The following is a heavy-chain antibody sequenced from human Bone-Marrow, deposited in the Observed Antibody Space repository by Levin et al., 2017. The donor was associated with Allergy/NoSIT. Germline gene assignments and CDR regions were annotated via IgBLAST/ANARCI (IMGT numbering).Heavy chain of an antibody. CDR2: ISGSGGST. V-gene: IGHV3-23*01. Sequence: GGSLRLSCAASGFTFSSYAMSWVRQAPGKGLEWVSAISGSGGSTYYADSVKGRFTISRDNSKNTLYLQMNSLRAEDTAVYYCAKGAVVQGVISYYYYYYMDVWGKGTTVTVSS. J-gene: IGHJ6*03. CDR1: GFTFSSYA. D-gene: IGHD3-10*01. CDR3: AKGAVVQGVISYYYYYYMDV.